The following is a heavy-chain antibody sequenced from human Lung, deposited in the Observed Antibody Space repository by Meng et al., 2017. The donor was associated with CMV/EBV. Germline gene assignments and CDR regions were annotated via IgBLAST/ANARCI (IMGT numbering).Heavy chain of an antibody. J-gene: IGHJ4*02. CDR2: IKQDGSEK. CDR1: GFTFSSYW. D-gene: IGHD3-22*01. Sequence: ESXKISCAASGFTFSSYWMSWVRQAPGKGLEWVANIKQDGSEKYYVDSVKGRFTISRDNAKNSLYLQMNSLRAEDTAVYYCARETDSSGWDYWGQGPLVTVSS. V-gene: IGHV3-7*01. CDR3: ARETDSSGWDY.